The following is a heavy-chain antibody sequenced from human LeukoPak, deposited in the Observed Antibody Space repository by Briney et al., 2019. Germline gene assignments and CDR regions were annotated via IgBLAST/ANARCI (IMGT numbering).Heavy chain of an antibody. D-gene: IGHD6-13*01. CDR3: ARGIARYSSSWNAFDY. CDR2: MNPNSGNT. CDR1: GYTFTSYD. V-gene: IGHV1-8*03. Sequence: GASVKVSCKASGYTFTSYDINWVRQATGQGLEWMGWMNPNSGNTGYAQKFQGRVTITADKSTSTAYMELSSLRSEDTAVYYCARGIARYSSSWNAFDYWGQGTLVTVSS. J-gene: IGHJ4*02.